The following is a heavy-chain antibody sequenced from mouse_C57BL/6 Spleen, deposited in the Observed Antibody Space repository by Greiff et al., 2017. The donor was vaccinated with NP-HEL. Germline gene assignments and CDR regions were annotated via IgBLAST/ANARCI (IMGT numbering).Heavy chain of an antibody. CDR3: ARRDSNYYAMDY. Sequence: QVQLKESGAELVKPGASVRMSCKASGYTFTTYPIEWMKQNHGKSLEWIGNFHPYNDDTKYNEKFKGKATLTVEKSSSTVYLELSRLTSDDSAVYYCARRDSNYYAMDYWGQGTSVTVSS. D-gene: IGHD2-5*01. J-gene: IGHJ4*01. V-gene: IGHV1-47*01. CDR1: GYTFTTYP. CDR2: FHPYNDDT.